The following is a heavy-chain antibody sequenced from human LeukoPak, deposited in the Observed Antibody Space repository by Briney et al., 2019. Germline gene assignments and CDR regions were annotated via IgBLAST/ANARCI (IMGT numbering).Heavy chain of an antibody. J-gene: IGHJ4*02. Sequence: GASVKVSCKASGYTFTSYDINWVRQAPGQGLEWMGWINPNSGGTNYAQKFQGRVTMTRDTSISTAYMELSRLRSDDTAVYYCARESIVVVGEYYFDYWGQGTLVTVSS. CDR1: GYTFTSYD. D-gene: IGHD2-15*01. CDR2: INPNSGGT. CDR3: ARESIVVVGEYYFDY. V-gene: IGHV1-2*02.